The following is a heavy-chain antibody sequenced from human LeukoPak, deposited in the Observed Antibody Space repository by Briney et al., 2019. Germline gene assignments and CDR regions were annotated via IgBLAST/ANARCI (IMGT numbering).Heavy chain of an antibody. CDR2: IYSGGST. D-gene: IGHD3-9*01. CDR3: ARNYDILTGSPDY. V-gene: IGHV3-66*01. Sequence: GGSLRLSCAASGFTVSSNYMSWVRQAPGKGLEWVSIIYSGGSTYYADSVKGRFTISRDNAKNSLYLQMNSLRAEDTAVYYCARNYDILTGSPDYWGQGTLVTVSP. J-gene: IGHJ4*02. CDR1: GFTVSSNY.